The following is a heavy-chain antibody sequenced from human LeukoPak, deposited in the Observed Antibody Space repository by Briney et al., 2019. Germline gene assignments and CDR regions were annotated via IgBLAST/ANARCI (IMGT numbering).Heavy chain of an antibody. D-gene: IGHD6-25*01. CDR1: GFSLSSYW. V-gene: IGHV3-7*01. Sequence: GGSLRLSCAASGFSLSSYWMSWVRQAPGNGLEWVANIKQDGSEKYYVDSVKGRFTISRDNAKNSLYLQMNSLRAEDTAVYYCASSKAAGKIWGQGTLVTVSS. CDR3: ASSKAAGKI. J-gene: IGHJ4*02. CDR2: IKQDGSEK.